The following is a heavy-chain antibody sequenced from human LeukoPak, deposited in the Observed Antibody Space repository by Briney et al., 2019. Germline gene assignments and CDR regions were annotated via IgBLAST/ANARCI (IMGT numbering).Heavy chain of an antibody. Sequence: AGRSLRLSCATSGFTFDDYAMHWVRQAPGKGLEWVSGISWNSGSIDYADSVKGRFTISRDNAKNSLYLQMNSLRAEDTAVYYCAKDTTGTTPWYFDYWGQGTLVTVSS. V-gene: IGHV3-9*01. J-gene: IGHJ4*02. CDR2: ISWNSGSI. CDR3: AKDTTGTTPWYFDY. CDR1: GFTFDDYA. D-gene: IGHD1-7*01.